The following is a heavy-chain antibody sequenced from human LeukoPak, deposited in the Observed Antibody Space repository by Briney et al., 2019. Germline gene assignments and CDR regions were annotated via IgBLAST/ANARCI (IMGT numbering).Heavy chain of an antibody. Sequence: SETLSLNCTVSGGSISTYYWSWIRQPAGRGLEWIGRIYTSGSTDYNPSLKSRVTMSVDTSKNQFSLKLTSVTAADTAVYYCVRDDMDVWGQGTTVTVS. V-gene: IGHV4-4*07. CDR2: IYTSGST. CDR1: GGSISTYY. J-gene: IGHJ6*02. CDR3: VRDDMDV.